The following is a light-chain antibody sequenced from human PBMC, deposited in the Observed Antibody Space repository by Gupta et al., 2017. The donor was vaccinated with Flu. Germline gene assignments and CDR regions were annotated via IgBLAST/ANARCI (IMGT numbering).Light chain of an antibody. J-gene: IGLJ2*01. CDR2: KDT. V-gene: IGLV3-25*03. CDR1: ALSNQY. CDR3: QSADNSGTYVV. Sequence: SFELTHPPSASVPPGQTARITCSGDALSNQYTYWYQQKPGQAPVLRKFKDTERPSGIPERFSGSTSGTTVTLTISGVQAEDEAAYYCQSADNSGTYVVFGGGTKLTV.